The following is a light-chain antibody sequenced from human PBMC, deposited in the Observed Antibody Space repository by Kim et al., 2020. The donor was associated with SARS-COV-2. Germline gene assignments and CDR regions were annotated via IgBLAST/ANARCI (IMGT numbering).Light chain of an antibody. CDR1: SLRSYY. CDR2: GKN. CDR3: NSRDSSGNRLV. J-gene: IGLJ3*02. Sequence: AVGQTVRVTCRGGSLRSYYASWYQQKAGQARVLVIYGKNNRPSGIPGRFSGSSAGNTASLTITGAQAEDEADYYCNSRDSSGNRLVFGGGTQLTVL. V-gene: IGLV3-19*01.